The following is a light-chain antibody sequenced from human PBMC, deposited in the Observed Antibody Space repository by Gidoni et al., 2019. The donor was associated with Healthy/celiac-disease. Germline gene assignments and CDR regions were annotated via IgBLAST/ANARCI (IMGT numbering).Light chain of an antibody. Sequence: EIVMTQSPATLSVSPGERATLSCRASQSVSSNLARYQQKPGQAPRLLIYGASTRATGIPARFSGSGSGTEFTLTISSLQSEDFAVYYCQQYNNWPPAFTFGPGTKVDIK. CDR3: QQYNNWPPAFT. V-gene: IGKV3-15*01. CDR2: GAS. J-gene: IGKJ3*01. CDR1: QSVSSN.